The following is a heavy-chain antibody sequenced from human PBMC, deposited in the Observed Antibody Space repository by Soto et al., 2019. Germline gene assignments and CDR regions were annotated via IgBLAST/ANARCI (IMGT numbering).Heavy chain of an antibody. V-gene: IGHV5-51*01. Sequence: PGESLKISCKASGYSFTSNWIGWVRQMPGKGLEWMGIIYPGDSDTRYRPSLQGQVTISVDKSISTAYLQWSSLKASDTAMYYCARPIYGSGSYLYWGQGTLVTVSS. J-gene: IGHJ4*01. CDR2: IYPGDSDT. D-gene: IGHD3-10*01. CDR1: GYSFTSNW. CDR3: ARPIYGSGSYLY.